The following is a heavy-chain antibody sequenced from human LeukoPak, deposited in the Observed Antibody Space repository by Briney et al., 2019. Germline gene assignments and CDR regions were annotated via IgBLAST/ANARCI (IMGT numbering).Heavy chain of an antibody. J-gene: IGHJ5*02. V-gene: IGHV3-23*01. CDR1: GFTFSSYA. Sequence: GGSLRLSCAASGFTFSSYAMSWVRQAPGKGLEWVSAISGSGGSTYYADSVKGRFTISRDNSKNTLYLQMNSLRAEDTAVYYCAKDIHQDYYDSSGYQNWFDPWGQGTLVTVSS. CDR3: AKDIHQDYYDSSGYQNWFDP. D-gene: IGHD3-22*01. CDR2: ISGSGGST.